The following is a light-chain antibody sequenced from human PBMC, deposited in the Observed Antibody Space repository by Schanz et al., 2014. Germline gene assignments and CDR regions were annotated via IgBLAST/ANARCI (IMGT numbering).Light chain of an antibody. V-gene: IGKV4-1*01. Sequence: DIVMTQSPDSLAVSLGERATIHCKSSRTALYSSNNNNYLAWYQHKPVQPPKLLIYWASTRESGVPDRFSGSGSGTDFTLTISSLQAEDVAVYYCQQYYSNPFTFGPGTKVDIK. CDR3: QQYYSNPFT. CDR1: RTALYSSNNNNY. J-gene: IGKJ3*01. CDR2: WAS.